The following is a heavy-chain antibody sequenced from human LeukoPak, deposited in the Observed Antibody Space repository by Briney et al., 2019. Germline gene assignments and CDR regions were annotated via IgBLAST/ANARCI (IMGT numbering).Heavy chain of an antibody. CDR1: SGSFSGSY. Sequence: SETLSLTCAVYSGSFSGSYWSWIRQPPGKGLEWIGEISHSGSTNHNPSLKSRVTISVDTSKNEFSLKLNSVSAADTAVYYCASVELATTNFDSWGQRTLVTVSP. V-gene: IGHV4-34*01. CDR2: ISHSGST. CDR3: ASVELATTNFDS. D-gene: IGHD1-1*01. J-gene: IGHJ4*02.